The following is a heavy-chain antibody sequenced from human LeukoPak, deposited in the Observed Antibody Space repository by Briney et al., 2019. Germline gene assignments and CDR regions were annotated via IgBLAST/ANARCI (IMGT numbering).Heavy chain of an antibody. Sequence: PGGSLRLSCAASGSTFSSYWMHWVRQAPGKGLVWVSHINSDGTRTNYADSVKGRFTISRDNAKNTLYLQMNSQRAEDTAVYYCARVGCTSTSCYGLFEYWGQGTLVTVSS. CDR3: ARVGCTSTSCYGLFEY. V-gene: IGHV3-74*01. CDR2: INSDGTRT. D-gene: IGHD2-2*01. CDR1: GSTFSSYW. J-gene: IGHJ4*02.